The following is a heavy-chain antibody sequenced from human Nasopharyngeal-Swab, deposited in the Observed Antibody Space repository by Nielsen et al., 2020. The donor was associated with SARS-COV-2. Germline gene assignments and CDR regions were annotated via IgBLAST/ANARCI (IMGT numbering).Heavy chain of an antibody. V-gene: IGHV7-4-1*02. CDR2: INTNTGNP. J-gene: IGHJ5*02. D-gene: IGHD2-15*01. Sequence: ASVKVSCKASGDTFTSYAMNWVRQAPGQGLEWRGWINTNTGNPTYAQGFTGRFVFSLDTSVSTAYLQISSLKAEDTAVYYCARERRLGYCSGGSCYYAWFAPWGQGTLVTVSS. CDR1: GDTFTSYA. CDR3: ARERRLGYCSGGSCYYAWFAP.